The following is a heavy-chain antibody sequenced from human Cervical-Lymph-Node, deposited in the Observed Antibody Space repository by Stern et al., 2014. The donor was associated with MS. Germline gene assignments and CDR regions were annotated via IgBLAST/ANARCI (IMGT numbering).Heavy chain of an antibody. V-gene: IGHV1-69*01. D-gene: IGHD1-26*01. CDR1: GGTFSSYA. CDR3: ARGELKEGLVRGMDV. Sequence: VQLVESGAEVKKPGSSVKVSCKASGGTFSSYAISWVRQAPGQGLEWMGGIIPIFGTENYAPKFQGRVTITADESPSTAYMELSSLRSEDTAVYYCARGELKEGLVRGMDVWGQGTTVTVSS. CDR2: IIPIFGTE. J-gene: IGHJ6*02.